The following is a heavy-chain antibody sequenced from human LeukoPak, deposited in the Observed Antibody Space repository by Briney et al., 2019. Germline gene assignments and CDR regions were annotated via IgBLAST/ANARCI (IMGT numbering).Heavy chain of an antibody. D-gene: IGHD1-26*01. J-gene: IGHJ4*02. V-gene: IGHV3-7*01. Sequence: GGSLRLSCAASGFTFSNHWMTWVRQAPGKGLEWVANINKDGSEKYYVDSVKGRFTISRDNAKNSLYLQMDSLRAEDTAVYYCPRQKVGTTIDYWGQGTLVTVSS. CDR1: GFTFSNHW. CDR3: PRQKVGTTIDY. CDR2: INKDGSEK.